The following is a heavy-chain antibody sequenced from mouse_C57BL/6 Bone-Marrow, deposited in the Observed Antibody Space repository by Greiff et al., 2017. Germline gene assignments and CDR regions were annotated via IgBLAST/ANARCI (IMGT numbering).Heavy chain of an antibody. CDR3: ARYSNPFAMDY. J-gene: IGHJ4*01. CDR1: GYNITSSW. Sequence: QVQLKEPGAELVKPGASVKLSCKASGYNITSSWMHWVKQRPGQGLEWIGMIHPNSGSTNYNAKFKSKATLTVDKSTSTAYMQLSSLTSYDSAIYYCARYSNPFAMDYWGQGTSVTVSS. D-gene: IGHD2-5*01. CDR2: IHPNSGST. V-gene: IGHV1-64*01.